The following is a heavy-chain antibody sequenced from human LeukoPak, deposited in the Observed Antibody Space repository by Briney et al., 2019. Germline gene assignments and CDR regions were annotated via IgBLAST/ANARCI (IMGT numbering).Heavy chain of an antibody. D-gene: IGHD3-22*01. Sequence: SETLSLTCTVSGGSISSSSYSWGWIRQPPGKGLEWIGTIYYSGSTYQNPSLKSRVITSVDTSKNQFSLKLSSVTAADTAVYYCAREGYYYDSSGYYRDAFDIWGQGTMVTVSS. V-gene: IGHV4-39*07. CDR2: IYYSGST. CDR3: AREGYYYDSSGYYRDAFDI. CDR1: GGSISSSSYS. J-gene: IGHJ3*02.